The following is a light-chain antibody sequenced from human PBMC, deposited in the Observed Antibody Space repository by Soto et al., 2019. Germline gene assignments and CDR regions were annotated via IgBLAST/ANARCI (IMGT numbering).Light chain of an antibody. CDR1: SGSMANNY. V-gene: IGLV6-57*04. CDR2: ENN. CDR3: QSYDSDFVV. J-gene: IGLJ2*01. Sequence: NFMLTQPHSVSESPGKTLSISCTRSSGSMANNYVQWYQQRPGSAPTTVIYENNQRLSGVPDRFSGSTDGSSNSASLTISGLQTEDEADYYCQSYDSDFVVFGGGTQLTVL.